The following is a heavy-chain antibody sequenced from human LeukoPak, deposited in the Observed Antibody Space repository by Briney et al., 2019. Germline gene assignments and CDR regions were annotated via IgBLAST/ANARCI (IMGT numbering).Heavy chain of an antibody. J-gene: IGHJ4*02. D-gene: IGHD3-3*01. V-gene: IGHV3-74*01. CDR1: GFTFSSYW. CDR3: ARSYYDFWSGYYMSYFDY. Sequence: GGSLRLSCAASGFTFSSYWMHWVRQAPGKGLVWVSRINSDGSSTSYADSVKGRFTISRDNAKNTLYLQMNSLRAEDTAVYYRARSYYDFWSGYYMSYFDYWGQGTLVTVSS. CDR2: INSDGSST.